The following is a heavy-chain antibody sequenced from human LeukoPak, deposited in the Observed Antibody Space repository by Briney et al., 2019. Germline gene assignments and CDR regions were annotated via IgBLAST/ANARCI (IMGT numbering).Heavy chain of an antibody. D-gene: IGHD3-3*01. CDR2: INISGST. CDR3: ARDRTAKPVGVVISPLEDYYYYMDV. CDR1: GGSISRDY. Sequence: SETLSLTCTVSGGSISRDYWSWIRQPAGKGLEWIGRINISGSTNYNPSLKSRVTMSVDTSKNQFSLKLSSVTAADTAVYYCARDRTAKPVGVVISPLEDYYYYMDVWGKGTTVTVSS. V-gene: IGHV4-4*07. J-gene: IGHJ6*03.